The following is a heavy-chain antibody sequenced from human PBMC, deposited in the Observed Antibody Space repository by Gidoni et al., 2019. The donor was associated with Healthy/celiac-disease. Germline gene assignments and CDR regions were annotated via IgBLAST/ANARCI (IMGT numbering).Heavy chain of an antibody. V-gene: IGHV3-33*01. CDR2: IWYDGSNK. CDR3: ARGSGSSSPFYMDV. CDR1: GFTFSSYG. D-gene: IGHD1-26*01. Sequence: QVQPVEPGGGGVQPGRSGRVSCAASGFTFSSYGMHWVRRAPGKGLEWVAVIWYDGSNKYYADAVKDRFTISRDNSKTTLYLQMNSLRAEDTAVYYCARGSGSSSPFYMDVWGKGTTVTVSS. J-gene: IGHJ6*03.